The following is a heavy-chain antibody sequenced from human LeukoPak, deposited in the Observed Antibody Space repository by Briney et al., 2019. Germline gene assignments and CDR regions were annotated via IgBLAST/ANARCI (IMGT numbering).Heavy chain of an antibody. D-gene: IGHD2-2*02. Sequence: ASVKVSCKASGYTFTSYGISWVRQAPGQGLEWMGWISAYNGNTNYAQKLQGRVTMTTDTSTSTAYMELRSLRSDDTAVYYCARASPIVVVPAAIYRIWGQGTMVTVSS. CDR2: ISAYNGNT. V-gene: IGHV1-18*01. CDR1: GYTFTSYG. J-gene: IGHJ3*02. CDR3: ARASPIVVVPAAIYRI.